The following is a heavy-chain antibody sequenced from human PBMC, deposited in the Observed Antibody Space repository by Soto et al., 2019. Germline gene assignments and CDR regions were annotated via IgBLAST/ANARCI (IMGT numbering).Heavy chain of an antibody. V-gene: IGHV1-2*04. Sequence: ASVKVSCKASGYTFTGYYMHWVRQAPGQGLEWMGWINPNSGGTNYAQKFQGWVTMTRDTSISTAYMELSRLRSDDTAVYYCARVSIAAAGTDYYYGMDVWGQGTTVTVSS. D-gene: IGHD6-13*01. CDR3: ARVSIAAAGTDYYYGMDV. CDR2: INPNSGGT. J-gene: IGHJ6*02. CDR1: GYTFTGYY.